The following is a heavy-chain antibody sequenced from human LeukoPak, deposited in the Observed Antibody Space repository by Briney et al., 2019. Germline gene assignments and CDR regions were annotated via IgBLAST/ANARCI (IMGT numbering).Heavy chain of an antibody. CDR3: ARAGYSYGSHYYFDY. Sequence: GESLKISCKGSGYSFTNYWIGWVRQMPGKGLEWMGILYPGDSDTRYSPSFQGQVTISVGKSISTAYLQWSSLKASDTAMYYCARAGYSYGSHYYFDYWGQGTLVTVSS. CDR1: GYSFTNYW. V-gene: IGHV5-51*01. CDR2: LYPGDSDT. D-gene: IGHD5-18*01. J-gene: IGHJ4*02.